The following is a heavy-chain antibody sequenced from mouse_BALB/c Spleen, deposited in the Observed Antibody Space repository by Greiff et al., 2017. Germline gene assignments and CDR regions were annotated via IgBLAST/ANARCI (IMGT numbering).Heavy chain of an antibody. CDR1: GFTFSSYA. CDR2: ISSGGSYT. J-gene: IGHJ2*01. CDR3: ASYGGNY. V-gene: IGHV5-9-4*01. Sequence: EVQVVESGGGLVKPGGSLKLSCAASGFTFSSYAMSWVRQSPEKRLEWVAEISSGGSYTYYPDTVTGRFTISRDNAKNTLYLEMSSLRSEDTAMYYCASYGGNYWGQGTTLTVSS. D-gene: IGHD1-1*01.